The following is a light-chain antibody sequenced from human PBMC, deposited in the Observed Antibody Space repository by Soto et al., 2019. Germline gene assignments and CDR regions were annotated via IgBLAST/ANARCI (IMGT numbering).Light chain of an antibody. J-gene: IGLJ2*01. CDR3: CSYTSSSTLV. CDR2: EGS. CDR1: SSDVGSYNL. V-gene: IGLV2-14*02. Sequence: QSALTQPASVSGSPGQSITISCTGTSSDVGSYNLVSWYQQHPGKAPKLMIYEGSKRPSGVSNRFSGSKSGNTASLTLSGLQAEDEADYYCCSYTSSSTLVFGGGTQLTVL.